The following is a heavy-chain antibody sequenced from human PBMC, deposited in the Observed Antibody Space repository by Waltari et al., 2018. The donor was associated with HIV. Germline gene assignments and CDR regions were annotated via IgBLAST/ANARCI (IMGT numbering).Heavy chain of an antibody. D-gene: IGHD3-16*02. V-gene: IGHV4-34*01. CDR3: ARAYYDYIWGSYRLDY. CDR1: GGSFSGYY. J-gene: IGHJ4*02. CDR2: INHSGST. Sequence: QVQLQQWGAGLLKPSETLSLTCAVYGGSFSGYYWSWIRQPPGKGLEWIGEINHSGSTNYNPSLKSRVTISVDTSKNQFSLKLSSVTAADTAVYYCARAYYDYIWGSYRLDYWGQGTLVTVSS.